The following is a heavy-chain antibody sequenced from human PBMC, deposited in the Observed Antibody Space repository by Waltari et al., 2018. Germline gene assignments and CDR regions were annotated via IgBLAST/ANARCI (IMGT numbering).Heavy chain of an antibody. J-gene: IGHJ4*02. D-gene: IGHD7-27*01. CDR1: GGSISSGGYY. Sequence: QVQLQESGPGLVKPSQTLSLTCTVSGGSISSGGYYWSWIRQHPGKGLEWIGYIYHSGSTYYNPSRKSRVTIAVDRSKNQFSLKLSSVTAADTAMYYCARVREMGNFDYWGQGTLVIVSS. CDR2: IYHSGST. CDR3: ARVREMGNFDY. V-gene: IGHV4-31*03.